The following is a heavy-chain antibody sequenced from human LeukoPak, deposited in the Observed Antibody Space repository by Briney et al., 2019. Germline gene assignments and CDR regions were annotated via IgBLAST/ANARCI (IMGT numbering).Heavy chain of an antibody. Sequence: PGGSQRLSCAASGFTFSDYYMSWIRQAPGKGLEWVSYISSSGSIIYYAHSVKGRFTISRDNAKNSLYLQMNSLRAEDTAVYYCAPGVGYCSGGSCPLLDYWGQGTLVTVSS. CDR3: APGVGYCSGGSCPLLDY. D-gene: IGHD2-15*01. J-gene: IGHJ4*02. CDR1: GFTFSDYY. CDR2: ISSSGSII. V-gene: IGHV3-11*01.